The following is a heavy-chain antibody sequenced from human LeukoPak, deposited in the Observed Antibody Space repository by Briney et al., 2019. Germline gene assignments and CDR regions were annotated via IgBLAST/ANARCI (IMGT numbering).Heavy chain of an antibody. CDR3: AGLHFASAEEFDP. CDR1: GSPINGHW. CDR2: IYFNGNI. Sequence: PSETLSLTCTVSGSPINGHWWSWIRQPPGKGLEWIGFIYFNGNILYNPFLKSRVTLSVDTFNNQFSLSLTSVTAADTAVYYCAGLHFASAEEFDPWGQGTLDTVSS. D-gene: IGHD6-25*01. J-gene: IGHJ5*02. V-gene: IGHV4-59*08.